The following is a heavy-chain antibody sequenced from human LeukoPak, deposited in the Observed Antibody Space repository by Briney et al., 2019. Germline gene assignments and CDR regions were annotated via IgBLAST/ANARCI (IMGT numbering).Heavy chain of an antibody. CDR1: GFTFSSYE. CDR3: ARSFDC. J-gene: IGHJ4*02. Sequence: GGSLRLSCAASGFTFSSYEMNWVRQAPGKGLEWVSLISSSGTTVSYADSVKGRFTISRDNAKNSLYLQMISLRAEDTAVYYCARSFDCWGQGTQVTVSS. CDR2: ISSSGTTV. V-gene: IGHV3-48*03.